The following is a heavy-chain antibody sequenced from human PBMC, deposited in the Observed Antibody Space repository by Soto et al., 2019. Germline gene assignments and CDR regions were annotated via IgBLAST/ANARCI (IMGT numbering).Heavy chain of an antibody. D-gene: IGHD6-19*01. CDR2: LFNSGST. J-gene: IGHJ4*02. CDR1: GGSITSYH. CDR3: ARILGSLYSSGWYYFAT. V-gene: IGHV4-4*07. Sequence: QVQLQESGPGLVKPSETLSLTCTVSGGSITSYHWSWIRHTAGKGPEGMGRLFNSGSTNYNPSLKRRVTMSIDTSKNKFSLKLNSVTDADTAVYFCARILGSLYSSGWYYFATWGQGTLVTVSS.